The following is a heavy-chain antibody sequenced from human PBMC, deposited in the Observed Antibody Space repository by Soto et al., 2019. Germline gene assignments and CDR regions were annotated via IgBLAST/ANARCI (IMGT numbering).Heavy chain of an antibody. V-gene: IGHV1-58*01. J-gene: IGHJ4*02. CDR2: IVVGSGNT. Sequence: PSVKVSCKASGFTFTSSAVQWVRQARGQRLEWIGWIVVGSGNTNYAQKFQERVTITRDMSTSTAYMELTSLRSEDTALYFCASWRSYSGSYCFDYWGQGTLVTVSS. CDR3: ASWRSYSGSYCFDY. CDR1: GFTFTSSA. D-gene: IGHD1-26*01.